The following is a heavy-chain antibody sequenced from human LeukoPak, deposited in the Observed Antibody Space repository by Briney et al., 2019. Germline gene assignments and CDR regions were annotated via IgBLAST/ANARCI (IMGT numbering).Heavy chain of an antibody. CDR2: INPNSGGT. Sequence: ASLKVSCKASGYTFTAYYIHWVRRAPGQGLEWMGWINPNSGGTESAQKFQGRVTMTRDTSASTVYMELSSLRSEDTAMYYCTTDLVKTEDYWGQGTLVTVSS. D-gene: IGHD2-2*01. J-gene: IGHJ4*02. CDR3: TTDLVKTEDY. V-gene: IGHV1-2*02. CDR1: GYTFTAYY.